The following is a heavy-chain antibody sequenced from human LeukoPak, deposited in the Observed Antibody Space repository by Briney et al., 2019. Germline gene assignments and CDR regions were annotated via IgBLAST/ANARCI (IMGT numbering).Heavy chain of an antibody. CDR2: LYSGGNT. CDR3: ATEGFRGVLFHI. CDR1: GFTVSSNY. J-gene: IGHJ3*02. Sequence: PGGPLRLSCAASGFTVSSNYMSWVRQAPGKGLEWVSVLYSGGNTYYADSVQGRFTISRDNSRNTLYLQMNSLRVEDTAVYYCATEGFRGVLFHIWRQGTVVTVSS. V-gene: IGHV3-66*01. D-gene: IGHD3-10*01.